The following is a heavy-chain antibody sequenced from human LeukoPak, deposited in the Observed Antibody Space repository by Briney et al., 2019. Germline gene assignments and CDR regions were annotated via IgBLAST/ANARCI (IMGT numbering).Heavy chain of an antibody. Sequence: GGSLTLSCAASGFTFSSYAMRWVRQAPGKGLEWVSAISGSGGTTYYGDSVKGRFTISRDNSKNTLYLQMNSLRAEDTALFYCAKNWGGYFNTFDYWGQGTLVTVSS. D-gene: IGHD3-3*01. V-gene: IGHV3-23*01. J-gene: IGHJ4*02. CDR1: GFTFSSYA. CDR3: AKNWGGYFNTFDY. CDR2: ISGSGGTT.